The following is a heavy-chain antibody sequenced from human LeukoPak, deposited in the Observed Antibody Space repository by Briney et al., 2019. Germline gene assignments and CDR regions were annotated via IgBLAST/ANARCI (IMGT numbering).Heavy chain of an antibody. CDR3: ARGSSGSYPGYFDY. J-gene: IGHJ4*02. CDR2: INSDGSST. D-gene: IGHD1-26*01. V-gene: IGHV3-74*01. CDR1: GFTFSSYW. Sequence: GGPLILSCAASGFTFSSYWMHWVRHAPGKGLVWVSRINSDGSSTSYADSVKGRFTISRDNAKNTLYLQMNSLGAEDTAVYYCARGSSGSYPGYFDYWGQGTLVTVSS.